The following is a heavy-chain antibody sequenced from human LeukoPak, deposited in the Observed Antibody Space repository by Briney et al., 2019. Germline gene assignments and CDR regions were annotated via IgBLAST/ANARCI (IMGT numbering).Heavy chain of an antibody. J-gene: IGHJ3*02. D-gene: IGHD3-16*02. V-gene: IGHV1-2*02. Sequence: ASVKVSCKASAYTFTGYYMHWVRQAPGQGLEWMGWINPNSGGTNYAQKLQGRVTMTTDTSTNTAYMELRSLRSDDTAVYYCARGAYDYVWGSYRYSAFDIWGQGTMVTVSS. CDR3: ARGAYDYVWGSYRYSAFDI. CDR1: AYTFTGYY. CDR2: INPNSGGT.